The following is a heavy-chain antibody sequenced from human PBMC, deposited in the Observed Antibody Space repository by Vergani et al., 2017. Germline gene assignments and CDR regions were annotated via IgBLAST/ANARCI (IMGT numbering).Heavy chain of an antibody. V-gene: IGHV3-33*01. D-gene: IGHD5-12*01. Sequence: QVQLVESGGGVVQPGRSLRLPCAASGITFNQYGMHWVRQAPGKGLEWVAVTWYDGNNKQYADSVKGRFTISRDNSKSTMYLQMNSLRDEDTGVYYCARDLRLLYSRFDPWGQGTLVTVSS. CDR3: ARDLRLLYSRFDP. CDR1: GITFNQYG. J-gene: IGHJ5*02. CDR2: TWYDGNNK.